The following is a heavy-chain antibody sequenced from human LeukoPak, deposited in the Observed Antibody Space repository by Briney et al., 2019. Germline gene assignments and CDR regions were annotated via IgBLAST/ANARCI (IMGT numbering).Heavy chain of an antibody. D-gene: IGHD6-19*01. CDR2: IRNDGTNE. CDR1: GFVFSSYG. Sequence: GGSLRLSCAASGFVFSSYGMHWVRQAPGKGLEWVAFIRNDGTNEYYADSVKGRFTISRDNSKNTLSLQMNSLRAEDTAVYYCANRGISSVWSFDYWGQGTLVTVSS. CDR3: ANRGISSVWSFDY. J-gene: IGHJ4*02. V-gene: IGHV3-30*02.